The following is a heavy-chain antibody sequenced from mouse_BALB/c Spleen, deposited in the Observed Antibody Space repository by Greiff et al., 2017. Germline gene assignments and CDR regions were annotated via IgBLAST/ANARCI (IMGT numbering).Heavy chain of an antibody. CDR1: GFSLTSYG. V-gene: IGHV2-9*02. CDR3: ARESYYAMDY. J-gene: IGHJ4*01. Sequence: VKVEESGPGLVAPSQSLSITCTVSGFSLTSYGVHWVRQPPGKGLEWLGVIWAGGSTNYNSALMSRLSISKDNSKSQVFLKMNSLQTDDTAMYYCARESYYAMDYWGQGTSVTVSS. CDR2: IWAGGST.